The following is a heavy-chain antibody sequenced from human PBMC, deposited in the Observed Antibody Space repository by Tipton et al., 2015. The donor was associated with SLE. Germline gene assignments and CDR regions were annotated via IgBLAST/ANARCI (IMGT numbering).Heavy chain of an antibody. Sequence: TLSLTCAVSGGSIISSSWWSWVRQPPGKGLEWIGDIYHSESPNYNPSLKSRVTISVDTSNQFSLKLSSATAADTAVYYCARQVCHSGSCYFDSWGQGALVTVSS. D-gene: IGHD5-12*01. CDR2: IYHSESP. CDR3: ARQVCHSGSCYFDS. V-gene: IGHV4-4*02. J-gene: IGHJ4*02. CDR1: GGSIISSSW.